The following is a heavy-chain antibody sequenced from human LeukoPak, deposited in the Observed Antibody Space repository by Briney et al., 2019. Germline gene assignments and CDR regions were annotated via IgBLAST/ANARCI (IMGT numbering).Heavy chain of an antibody. Sequence: GGSLRLSCEAAGFVFGHSWMSWVRQAPGKGLEWVANINLDGSEINYLDSLTGRLTISRDNAKDSLYLQMNGLRAEDTAVYFCVRDRGYSTFDYWGQGTLVTVSS. CDR1: GFVFGHSW. CDR2: INLDGSEI. D-gene: IGHD3-22*01. J-gene: IGHJ4*02. V-gene: IGHV3-7*03. CDR3: VRDRGYSTFDY.